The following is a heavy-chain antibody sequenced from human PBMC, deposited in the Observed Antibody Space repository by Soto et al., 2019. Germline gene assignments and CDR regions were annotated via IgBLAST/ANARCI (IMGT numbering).Heavy chain of an antibody. CDR3: AREGLGGSYYSLRWFDP. CDR2: IYYSGST. D-gene: IGHD1-26*01. Sequence: SETLSLTCTVSGGSISSGGYYWSWIRQHPGKGLEWIGYIYYSGSTYYNPSLKSRVTISVDTSKNQFSLKLSSVTAADTAVYYCAREGLGGSYYSLRWFDPWGQGTLVPVSS. V-gene: IGHV4-31*03. CDR1: GGSISSGGYY. J-gene: IGHJ5*02.